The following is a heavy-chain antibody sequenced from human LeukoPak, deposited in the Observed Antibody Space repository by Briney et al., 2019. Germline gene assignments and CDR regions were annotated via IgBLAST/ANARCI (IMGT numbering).Heavy chain of an antibody. CDR1: GFTFTRHG. Sequence: GSSLRLSCAPSGFTFTRHGMHWVRQAPGKGLEWVAIISNDGSRKYYAHSVEGRFTISRDNSKNTLYLQMDSLRAEDTAVYYCARDRAWNYFDYWGQGTLVTVSS. J-gene: IGHJ4*02. CDR3: ARDRAWNYFDY. V-gene: IGHV3-30*03. D-gene: IGHD3-3*01. CDR2: ISNDGSRK.